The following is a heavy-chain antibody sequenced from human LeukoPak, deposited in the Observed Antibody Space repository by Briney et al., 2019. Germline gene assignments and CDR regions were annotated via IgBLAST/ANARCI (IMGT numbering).Heavy chain of an antibody. V-gene: IGHV3-23*01. D-gene: IGHD3-10*01. J-gene: IGHJ4*02. CDR1: GFTFSSYA. Sequence: GGSLSLSCAASGFTFSSYAMSWVRQAPGKGLEWVSVTSGGGGSTYYADSVKGRFTISSDSSKNTLYLQMNSLRAEDTAVYYCAKSGSGNYYDRFDYWGQGTLITVSS. CDR2: TSGGGGST. CDR3: AKSGSGNYYDRFDY.